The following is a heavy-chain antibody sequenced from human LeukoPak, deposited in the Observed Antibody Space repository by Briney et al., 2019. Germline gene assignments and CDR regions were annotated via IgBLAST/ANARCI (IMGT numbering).Heavy chain of an antibody. CDR3: ARGGVPGIFDY. CDR2: ISSSSSYI. D-gene: IGHD6-13*01. J-gene: IGHJ4*02. Sequence: GGSLRLSCAASGLTFSSFSMNWVRQAPGKGLEWVSSISSSSSYIYYADSVKGRFTISRDNAKNSLYLQMNSLRAEDTAVYYCARGGVPGIFDYWGQGTLVTVSS. V-gene: IGHV3-21*01. CDR1: GLTFSSFS.